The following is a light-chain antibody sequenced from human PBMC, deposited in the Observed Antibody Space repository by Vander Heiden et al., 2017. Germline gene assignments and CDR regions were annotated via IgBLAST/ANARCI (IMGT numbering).Light chain of an antibody. CDR1: QNVLYSSNNKNY. Sequence: DIVMTQSPDSLAVSLGERATINCKSSQNVLYSSNNKNYLAWYQQKPGQPPKLLIYWASTRESGVPDRFSGSGSGTDFTLTISSLQAEDVAVYYCQQDDSTPLTFGQGTKVEIK. V-gene: IGKV4-1*01. J-gene: IGKJ1*01. CDR2: WAS. CDR3: QQDDSTPLT.